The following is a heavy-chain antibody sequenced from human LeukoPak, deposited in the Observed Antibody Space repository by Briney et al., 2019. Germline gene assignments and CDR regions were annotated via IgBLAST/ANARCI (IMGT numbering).Heavy chain of an antibody. Sequence: SQALSLTCTVSGGSISSGDYYWSWIRQPPGKGLEWIGYIYYSGSTYYNPSLKSRVTISVDTSKNQFSLKLSSVTAADTAVYYCARRTENWNYFDYWGQGTLDTVSS. J-gene: IGHJ4*02. CDR2: IYYSGST. V-gene: IGHV4-30-4*01. CDR1: GGSISSGDYY. CDR3: ARRTENWNYFDY. D-gene: IGHD1-1*01.